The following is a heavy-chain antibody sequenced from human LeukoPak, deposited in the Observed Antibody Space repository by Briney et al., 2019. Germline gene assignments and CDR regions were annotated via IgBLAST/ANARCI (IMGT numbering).Heavy chain of an antibody. CDR1: GYTFTYHY. D-gene: IGHD2-2*01. CDR2: INPSNGDT. V-gene: IGHV1-46*01. Sequence: ASVKVSCKASGYTFTYHYIHLVRQAPGQGLEWMGIINPSNGDTNYAQRFQGRVTMTRDTSTSTVYMELSGLDSEDTAVYYCARDDCSSTSCHYYGMDVWGQGTTVTVSS. J-gene: IGHJ6*02. CDR3: ARDDCSSTSCHYYGMDV.